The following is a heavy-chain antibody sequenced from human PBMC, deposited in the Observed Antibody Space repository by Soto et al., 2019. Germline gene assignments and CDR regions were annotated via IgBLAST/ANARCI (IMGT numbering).Heavy chain of an antibody. CDR3: AKLQVSTFYPLDY. CDR1: GFTFNNYA. D-gene: IGHD3-16*01. Sequence: QLLASGGGLVQPGGSLRLSCAASGFTFNNYAMSWVRQAPGKGLEWVSAISNVDHSTYYADSVKGRFTISRDKSKNTLFLLMHRLTVEYSAIYYCAKLQVSTFYPLDYWFQGTLVTVAS. J-gene: IGHJ4*02. V-gene: IGHV3-23*01. CDR2: ISNVDHST.